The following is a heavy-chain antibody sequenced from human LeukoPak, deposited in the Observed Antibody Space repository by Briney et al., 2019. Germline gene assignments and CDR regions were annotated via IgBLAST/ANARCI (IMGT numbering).Heavy chain of an antibody. V-gene: IGHV1-46*01. J-gene: IGHJ6*03. Sequence: EASVKVSCKASGYTFTSYYMHWVRQAPGQGLEWMGIINPSGGSTSYAQKFQGRVTMTRDMSTSTVYMELSSLRSEDTAVYYCARAPLGTARGVASYYYYYMDVWGEGTTVTVSS. D-gene: IGHD3-10*01. CDR3: ARAPLGTARGVASYYYYYMDV. CDR1: GYTFTSYY. CDR2: INPSGGST.